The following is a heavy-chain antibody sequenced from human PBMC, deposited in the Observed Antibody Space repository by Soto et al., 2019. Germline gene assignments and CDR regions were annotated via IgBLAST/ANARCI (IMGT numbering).Heavy chain of an antibody. Sequence: ASVKVSCKASGYTFTNYGLSWVRQAPGQGLEWMGWISPYNVNTNFAQHLQGRVTMITDTSTSTAYMELRSLRSEDTAVYYCARELRDGVAYYFDYWSQGTLVTVSS. CDR1: GYTFTNYG. D-gene: IGHD2-8*01. CDR2: ISPYNVNT. CDR3: ARELRDGVAYYFDY. V-gene: IGHV1-18*04. J-gene: IGHJ4*02.